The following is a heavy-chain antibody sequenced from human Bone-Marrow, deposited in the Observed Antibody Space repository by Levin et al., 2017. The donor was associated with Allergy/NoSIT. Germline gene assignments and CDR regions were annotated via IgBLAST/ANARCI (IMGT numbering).Heavy chain of an antibody. CDR2: FDPQEGET. Sequence: AASVKVSCKVSGYTLTELSMHWVRQAPGKGLEWMGGFDPQEGETNYAQKFQGRVTMTEDSSTDTAYMELSSLRSEDTAVYHCAAVKGTTMTTSPHLDYWGQGTLVTVSS. J-gene: IGHJ4*02. V-gene: IGHV1-24*01. CDR1: GYTLTELS. CDR3: AAVKGTTMTTSPHLDY. D-gene: IGHD4-17*01.